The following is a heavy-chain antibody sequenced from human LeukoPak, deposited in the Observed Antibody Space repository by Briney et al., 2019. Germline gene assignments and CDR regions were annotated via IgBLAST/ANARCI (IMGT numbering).Heavy chain of an antibody. CDR3: AKDPHYDFWSGYYPGF. CDR2: IKQDGSET. Sequence: PGGSLRLSCAASGFSFVNHWMSWVRQAPGKGLEWLANIKQDGSETYYLDSVKGRFTVSRDNAKNSLYLQMNTLRAEDTAIYYCAKDPHYDFWSGYYPGFWGQGTLVTVSS. D-gene: IGHD3-3*01. CDR1: GFSFVNHW. J-gene: IGHJ4*02. V-gene: IGHV3-7*01.